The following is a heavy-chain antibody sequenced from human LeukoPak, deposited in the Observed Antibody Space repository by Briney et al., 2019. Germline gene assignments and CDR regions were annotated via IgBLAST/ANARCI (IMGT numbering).Heavy chain of an antibody. J-gene: IGHJ6*02. CDR1: GFTFSSYG. Sequence: GGSLRLSCAASGFTFSSYGMHWVRQAPGKGLEWVAVISYDGSNKYYADSVKGRFTISRDNSKNTLYLQMNSLRAEDTAVYYCAKNTCGGDCYSGYYYGMDVWGQGTTVTVSS. CDR3: AKNTCGGDCYSGYYYGMDV. V-gene: IGHV3-30*18. D-gene: IGHD2-21*02. CDR2: ISYDGSNK.